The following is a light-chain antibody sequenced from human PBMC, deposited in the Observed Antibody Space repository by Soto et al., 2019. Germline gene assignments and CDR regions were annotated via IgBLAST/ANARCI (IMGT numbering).Light chain of an antibody. J-gene: IGKJ1*01. Sequence: IVMTQSPATLSVSPWERATLSCKASQSVSSNLAWSQQQPGQAPRPLIFDASNRATGIPPRFSGSGSGTDFTLTINSLETDDFVVYYCQQRSNSPGTFGQGTKVDIK. V-gene: IGKV3-11*01. CDR2: DAS. CDR1: QSVSSN. CDR3: QQRSNSPGT.